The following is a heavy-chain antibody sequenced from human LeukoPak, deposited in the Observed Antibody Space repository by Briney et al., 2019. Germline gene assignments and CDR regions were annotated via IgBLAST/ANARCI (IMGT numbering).Heavy chain of an antibody. J-gene: IGHJ4*02. CDR3: AKDPRYSSSWSYFDY. Sequence: GGSLRLSCAASGFTFSSYAMIWVRQAPGKGLEWVSAISGSGGSTYYADSVKGRFTISRDNSKNTLYLQMNSLRAEDTAIYYCAKDPRYSSSWSYFDYWGQGTLVTVSS. D-gene: IGHD6-13*01. CDR1: GFTFSSYA. CDR2: ISGSGGST. V-gene: IGHV3-23*01.